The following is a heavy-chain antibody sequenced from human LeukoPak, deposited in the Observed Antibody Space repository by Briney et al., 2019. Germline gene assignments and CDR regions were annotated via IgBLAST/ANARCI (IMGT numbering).Heavy chain of an antibody. D-gene: IGHD4-11*01. V-gene: IGHV3-33*01. J-gene: IGHJ6*02. CDR2: IWYDGSNK. CDR3: ARVPNPSTVTPSRYYYYYYGMDV. Sequence: GRSLRLSCAASGFTFSSYGMHWVRQAPGKGLEWVAVIWYDGSNKYYADSVKGRFTISRDNSKNTLYLQMNSLRAEDTAVYYCARVPNPSTVTPSRYYYYYYGMDVWGQGTTVTVSS. CDR1: GFTFSSYG.